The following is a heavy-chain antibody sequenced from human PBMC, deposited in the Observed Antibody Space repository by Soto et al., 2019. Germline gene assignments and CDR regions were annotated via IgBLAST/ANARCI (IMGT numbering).Heavy chain of an antibody. D-gene: IGHD6-6*01. CDR3: AKDRRIAPRSGMDV. J-gene: IGHJ6*02. CDR2: ISYDGSNI. Sequence: QVQLVESGGGVVQPGRSLRLSCAASGFTFSSYGMHWVRQAPGKGLEWVAVISYDGSNIYYADSVKGRFTISRDNYKNTLYLQMNSLRAEDTAVYYCAKDRRIAPRSGMDVWGQGTTVTVSS. CDR1: GFTFSSYG. V-gene: IGHV3-30*18.